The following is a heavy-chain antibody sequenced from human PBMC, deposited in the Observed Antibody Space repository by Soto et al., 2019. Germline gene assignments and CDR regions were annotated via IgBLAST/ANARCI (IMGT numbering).Heavy chain of an antibody. V-gene: IGHV1-18*01. CDR1: GYTFTSYG. Sequence: QVQLVQSGAEVKKPGASVKVSCKASGYTFTSYGISWVRQAPGQGLEWMGWISAYNGNTNYAQKIQGRVTLTTDTSTSTAYMELRRLRSDDTAVYYCASDNEYSSYALLDYWGQGTLVTVSS. CDR3: ASDNEYSSYALLDY. D-gene: IGHD5-12*01. CDR2: ISAYNGNT. J-gene: IGHJ4*02.